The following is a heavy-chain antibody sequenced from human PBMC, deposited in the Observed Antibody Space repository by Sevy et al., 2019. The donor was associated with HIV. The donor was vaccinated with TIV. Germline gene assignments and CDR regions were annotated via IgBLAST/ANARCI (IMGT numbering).Heavy chain of an antibody. CDR2: IYYSGST. V-gene: IGHV4-59*01. D-gene: IGHD3-10*01. CDR3: AREGRASNIAFDY. CDR1: GGSISSYY. Sequence: SETLSLTCTVSGGSISSYYWSWIRQPPGKGLEWIGYIYYSGSTNYNPSLKSRVTISVDTSKNHFSLKLSSVTAADTAVYYCAREGRASNIAFDYWGQGTLVTVSS. J-gene: IGHJ4*02.